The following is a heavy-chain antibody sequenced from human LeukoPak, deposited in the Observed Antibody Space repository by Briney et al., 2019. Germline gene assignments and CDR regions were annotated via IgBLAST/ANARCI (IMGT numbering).Heavy chain of an antibody. CDR1: GGSVSSGSYY. CDR3: ARGRRSPDAFDI. V-gene: IGHV4-61*01. CDR2: IYYSGST. J-gene: IGHJ3*02. Sequence: PSETLSPTCTVSGGSVSSGSYYWSWIRQPPGKGLEWIGYIYYSGSTNYNPSLKSRVTISVDTSKNQFSLKLSSVTAADTAVYYCARGRRSPDAFDIWGQGTMVTVSS.